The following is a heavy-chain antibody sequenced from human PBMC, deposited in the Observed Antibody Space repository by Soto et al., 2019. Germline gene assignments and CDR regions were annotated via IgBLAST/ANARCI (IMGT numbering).Heavy chain of an antibody. CDR3: ARSSPTAMITYFDY. J-gene: IGHJ4*02. D-gene: IGHD5-18*01. Sequence: QVQLVQSGAEVKKPGSSVKVSCKASGGTFSSYAISWVRQAPGQGLEWMGGIIPIFGTANYAQKCQGRLTITADESTSRANMEMSSLRSEDTAVYYCARSSPTAMITYFDYWGQGSLDTVSS. CDR2: IIPIFGTA. V-gene: IGHV1-69*01. CDR1: GGTFSSYA.